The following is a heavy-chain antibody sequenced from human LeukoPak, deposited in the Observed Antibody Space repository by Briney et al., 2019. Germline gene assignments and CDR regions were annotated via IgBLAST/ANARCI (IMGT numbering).Heavy chain of an antibody. V-gene: IGHV1-18*04. D-gene: IGHD1-26*01. Sequence: ASVKVSCKASGYTFTGYYMHWVRQAPGQGLEWMGWISAYNGNTNYAQKLQGRVTMTTDTSTSTAYMELRSLRSDDTAVYYCARAKELYNWFDPWGQGTLVTVSS. CDR1: GYTFTGYY. J-gene: IGHJ5*02. CDR3: ARAKELYNWFDP. CDR2: ISAYNGNT.